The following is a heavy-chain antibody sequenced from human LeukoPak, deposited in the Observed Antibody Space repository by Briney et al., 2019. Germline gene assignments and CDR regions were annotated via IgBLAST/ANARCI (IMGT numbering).Heavy chain of an antibody. V-gene: IGHV3-7*01. J-gene: IGHJ4*02. Sequence: GGSLRLSCVVSGFTFSSYWMSWVRQAPGKGVEWVANIKQDGSEKYYVDSVKGRFTMSRDNAKNSLYLQMNSLRAEDTAVYYCARVQWELRGVGSYFEYWGQGALVTVSS. CDR3: ARVQWELRGVGSYFEY. D-gene: IGHD1-26*01. CDR2: IKQDGSEK. CDR1: GFTFSSYW.